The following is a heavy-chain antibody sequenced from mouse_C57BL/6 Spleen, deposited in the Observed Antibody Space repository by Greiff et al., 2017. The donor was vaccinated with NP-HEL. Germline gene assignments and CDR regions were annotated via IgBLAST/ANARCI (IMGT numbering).Heavy chain of an antibody. CDR2: IRNKANNHAT. Sequence: EVKVEESGGGLVQPGGSMKLSCAASGFTFSDAWMDWVRQSPEKGLEWVAEIRNKANNHATYYAESVKGRFTISRDDSKSSVYLQMNSLRAEDTGIYYCTRLVGGGLRRRFDYWGQGTTLTVSS. CDR3: TRLVGGGLRRRFDY. J-gene: IGHJ2*01. D-gene: IGHD2-4*01. V-gene: IGHV6-6*01. CDR1: GFTFSDAW.